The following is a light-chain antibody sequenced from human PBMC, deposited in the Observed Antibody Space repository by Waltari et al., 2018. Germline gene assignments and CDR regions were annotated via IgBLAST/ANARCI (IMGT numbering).Light chain of an antibody. CDR1: SSNIGAGYD. Sequence: QSVLTQPPSVSGAPGQRVTISCTWSSSNIGAGYDAHWYQHLPGTGPKLIICGDNNRPSGVPDRFSGSKSGTSASLAITGLQAEDEADYYCQSYDRSLSGSVFGGGTKLTVL. J-gene: IGLJ2*01. CDR2: GDN. CDR3: QSYDRSLSGSV. V-gene: IGLV1-40*01.